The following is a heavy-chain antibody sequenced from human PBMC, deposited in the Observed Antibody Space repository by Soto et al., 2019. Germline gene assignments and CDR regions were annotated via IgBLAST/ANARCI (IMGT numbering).Heavy chain of an antibody. CDR2: IYYSGST. D-gene: IGHD3-10*01. CDR1: GGSISSSSYY. CDR3: ARNVWFGELNSWFDP. J-gene: IGHJ5*02. Sequence: SETLSLTCTVSGGSISSSSYYWGWIRQPPGKGLEWIGSIYYSGSTYYNPSLKSRVTISVDTSKNQFSLKLSSVTAADTAVYYCARNVWFGELNSWFDPWGQGTLVTVSS. V-gene: IGHV4-39*01.